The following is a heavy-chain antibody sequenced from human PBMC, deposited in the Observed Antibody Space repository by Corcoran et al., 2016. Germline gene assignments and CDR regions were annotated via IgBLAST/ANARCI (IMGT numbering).Heavy chain of an antibody. V-gene: IGHV3-30*18. D-gene: IGHD4-4*01. CDR1: GFTFSSYG. J-gene: IGHJ5*02. CDR3: AKIGGENHDYMESGDNWFDP. Sequence: QVQLVESGGGVVQPGRSLRLSCAASGFTFSSYGMHWVRQAPGKGLEWVAVISYDGSNKYYADSVKGRFTISRDNSKNTLYLQMNSLRAEDRAVYYWAKIGGENHDYMESGDNWFDPWGQGTLVTVSS. CDR2: ISYDGSNK.